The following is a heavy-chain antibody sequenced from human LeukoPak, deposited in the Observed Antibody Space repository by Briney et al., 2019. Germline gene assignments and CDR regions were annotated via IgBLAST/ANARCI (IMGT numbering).Heavy chain of an antibody. D-gene: IGHD3-22*01. CDR1: GFTFGGYG. CDR2: ISTDGSRT. CDR3: VRDSDFYDSSGLDY. J-gene: IGHJ4*02. Sequence: PGGSLRLSCAASGFTFGGYGMHWARQVPGKGLVWVSRISTDGSRTIYADFVKGRFTISRDNAKNTLYLEMNSLRAEDTAVYFCVRDSDFYDSSGLDYWGQGTLVTVSS. V-gene: IGHV3-74*01.